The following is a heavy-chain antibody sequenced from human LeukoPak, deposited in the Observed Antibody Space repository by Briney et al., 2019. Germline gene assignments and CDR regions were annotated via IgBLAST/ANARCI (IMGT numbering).Heavy chain of an antibody. V-gene: IGHV3-30*02. Sequence: GGSLRLSCAASGLTFSSYGMHWVRQAPGKGLEWVTYIRYDGSNKYYADSVKGRFTISRDNSKNTLYLQMNSLRAEDTAVYYCARDMPTYYYDSSGYGTFDYWGQGTLVTVSS. CDR3: ARDMPTYYYDSSGYGTFDY. D-gene: IGHD3-22*01. CDR2: IRYDGSNK. CDR1: GLTFSSYG. J-gene: IGHJ4*02.